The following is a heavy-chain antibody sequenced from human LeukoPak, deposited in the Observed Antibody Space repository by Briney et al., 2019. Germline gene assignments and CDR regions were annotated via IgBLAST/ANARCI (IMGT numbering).Heavy chain of an antibody. V-gene: IGHV4-59*01. J-gene: IGHJ6*03. CDR3: ARVGYCSGGSCYSPMGYYYYYMDV. CDR2: IYYSGGT. D-gene: IGHD2-15*01. Sequence: SETLSLTCTVSGGSISSYHWSWIRQPPGKGLEWIGYIYYSGGTNYNPSLKSRVTISVDTSKNQFSLKLSSVTAADTAVYYCARVGYCSGGSCYSPMGYYYYYMDVWGKGTTVTVSS. CDR1: GGSISSYH.